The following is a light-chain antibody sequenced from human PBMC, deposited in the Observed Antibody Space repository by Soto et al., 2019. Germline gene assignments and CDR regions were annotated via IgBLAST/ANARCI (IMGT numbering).Light chain of an antibody. CDR2: GAS. J-gene: IGKJ4*01. CDR1: QSVSSSY. CDR3: QQYGSAPPLT. V-gene: IGKV3-20*01. Sequence: EVGLTQSPGTLSLSPGERATLYCRASQSVSSSYLAWYQQKPGQAPRLLIYGASSRATGIPDRFSGSGSGTDFTLTISRLEPEDFAVYYCQQYGSAPPLTFGGGTMVDIK.